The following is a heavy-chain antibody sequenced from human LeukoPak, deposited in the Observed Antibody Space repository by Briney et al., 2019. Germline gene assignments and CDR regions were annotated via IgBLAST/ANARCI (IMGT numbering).Heavy chain of an antibody. J-gene: IGHJ3*02. CDR1: GYSFTSYW. D-gene: IGHD4-17*01. CDR3: ARVPATVTTVGAFDI. CDR2: IYPGDSDT. V-gene: IGHV5-51*01. Sequence: GESLKISCKGSGYSFTSYWIGWVRPMPGKGMEWMGIIYPGDSDTRYSPSFQGQVTISADKSISTAYLQWSSLKASDTAMYYCARVPATVTTVGAFDIWGQGTMVTVSS.